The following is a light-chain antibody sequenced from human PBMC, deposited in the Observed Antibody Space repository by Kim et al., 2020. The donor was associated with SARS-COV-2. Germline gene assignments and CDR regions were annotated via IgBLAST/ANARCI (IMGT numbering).Light chain of an antibody. Sequence: IQLTQSPSSLSASVGDTVTITCRASQGINSNLAWYQQRPGKAPSLLIYSASTLHSGVPSRFSGSGSGTDFTLTISSLQPEDFATYHCQQHGNFPRTFGEGTKVDIK. CDR3: QQHGNFPRT. J-gene: IGKJ4*01. V-gene: IGKV1-9*01. CDR2: SAS. CDR1: QGINSN.